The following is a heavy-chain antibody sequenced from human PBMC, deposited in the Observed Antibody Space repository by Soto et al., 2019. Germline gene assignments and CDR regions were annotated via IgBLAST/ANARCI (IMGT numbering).Heavy chain of an antibody. Sequence: QVQLVQSGAEVKKPGSSVKVSCKASGGTFSSYTISWVRQAPGQGLEWMGRIIPILGIANYAQKFQGRVTIXXDXSXXTAYMELSSLRSEDTAVYYCARDLMDGGNPDRADYWGQGTLVTVSS. J-gene: IGHJ4*02. CDR3: ARDLMDGGNPDRADY. D-gene: IGHD2-15*01. CDR1: GGTFSSYT. CDR2: IIPILGIA. V-gene: IGHV1-69*08.